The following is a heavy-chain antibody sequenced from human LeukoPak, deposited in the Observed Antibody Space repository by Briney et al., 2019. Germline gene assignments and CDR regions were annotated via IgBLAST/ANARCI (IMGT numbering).Heavy chain of an antibody. J-gene: IGHJ4*02. CDR2: MNPNSGNT. D-gene: IGHD2-2*02. Sequence: ASVKVSCKASGYTFTSYDINWVRQATGQGLEWMGWMNPNSGNTGYAQKFQGRVTMTRNTSISTAYMELSSLRSEDTAVYYCARVVDGRRVVPAAIDYWGQGTLVTVSS. V-gene: IGHV1-8*01. CDR3: ARVVDGRRVVPAAIDY. CDR1: GYTFTSYD.